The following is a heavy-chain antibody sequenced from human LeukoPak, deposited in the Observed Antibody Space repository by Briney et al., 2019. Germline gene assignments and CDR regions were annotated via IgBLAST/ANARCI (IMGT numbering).Heavy chain of an antibody. V-gene: IGHV3-21*01. CDR3: ASHFAHWGSHLFGY. J-gene: IGHJ4*02. CDR1: GFSFSTHN. D-gene: IGHD7-27*01. CDR2: IGRDSSYV. Sequence: GGSLRLSCVASGFSFSTHNMNWVRQAPGQGLEWVSSIGRDSSYVYYADSLKGRFTISRDDAKNSLYLQMNNLRAEDTAVYYCASHFAHWGSHLFGYWGQGTLDTVSS.